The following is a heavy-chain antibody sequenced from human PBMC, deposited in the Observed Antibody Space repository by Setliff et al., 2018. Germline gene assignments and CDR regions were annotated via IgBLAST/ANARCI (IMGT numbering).Heavy chain of an antibody. D-gene: IGHD6-13*01. J-gene: IGHJ4*02. Sequence: NPSETLSLTCTVSGGSISSSSYYWGWIRQPPGKGLEWIGSIYYSGSTYYNPSLKSRVTISVDTSKNQFSLKLSSVTAADTAVYYCASTIAAAGTAADYWGQGTLVTVSS. CDR2: IYYSGST. CDR1: GGSISSSSYY. CDR3: ASTIAAAGTAADY. V-gene: IGHV4-39*07.